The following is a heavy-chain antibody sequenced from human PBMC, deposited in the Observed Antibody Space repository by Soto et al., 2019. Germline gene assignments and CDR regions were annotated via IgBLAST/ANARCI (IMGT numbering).Heavy chain of an antibody. CDR1: GGSVTNSSYY. CDR2: VDYRGSS. D-gene: IGHD4-4*01. CDR3: VSQRTTVITQDYFDY. J-gene: IGHJ4*02. Sequence: PSETLSLTCTVSGGSVTNSSYYWGWIRHSPGKGLEWIGSVDYRGSSYSKSSVNSRVTISVYTANNHFSMNLNSVHASDPAVYFCVSQRTTVITQDYFDYWGPGALVTISS. V-gene: IGHV4-39*02.